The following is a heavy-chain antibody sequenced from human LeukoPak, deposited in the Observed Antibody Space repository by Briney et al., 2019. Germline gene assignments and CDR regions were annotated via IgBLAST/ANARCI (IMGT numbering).Heavy chain of an antibody. CDR2: INHSGST. CDR1: GGSFSGYY. J-gene: IGHJ6*02. V-gene: IGHV4-34*01. D-gene: IGHD2-15*01. CDR3: ARDPTSREAPRYCSGGSCYRSGGMDV. Sequence: SETLSLTGAVYGGSFSGYYWSWIRQPPGKGLEWIGEINHSGSTNYNPSLKSRVTISVDTSKNQFSLKLSSVTAADTAVYYCARDPTSREAPRYCSGGSCYRSGGMDVWGQGTTVTVSS.